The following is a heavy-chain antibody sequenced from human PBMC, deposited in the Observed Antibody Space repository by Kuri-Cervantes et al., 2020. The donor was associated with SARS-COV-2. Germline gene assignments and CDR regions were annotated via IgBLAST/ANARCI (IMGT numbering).Heavy chain of an antibody. V-gene: IGHV1-24*01. Sequence: SVKVSCKVSGYTFTELSMHWVRQAPGKGLEWMGGFDPEDGETIYAQKFQGRITMTEDTSTDAAYMELSSLRSEDTAVYYCARSGYCTNGVCYGGWFDPWGQGTLVTVSS. D-gene: IGHD2-8*01. CDR3: ARSGYCTNGVCYGGWFDP. CDR1: GYTFTELS. CDR2: FDPEDGET. J-gene: IGHJ5*02.